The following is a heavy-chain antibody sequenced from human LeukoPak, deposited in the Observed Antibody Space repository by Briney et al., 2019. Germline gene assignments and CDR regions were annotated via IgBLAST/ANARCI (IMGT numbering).Heavy chain of an antibody. V-gene: IGHV1-24*01. J-gene: IGHJ4*02. CDR3: ATVAATLAGYYFDY. CDR2: FDPEDGET. Sequence: ASVKVSCKVSGYTLTELSMHWVRQAPGKGLEWMGGFDPEDGETIYAQKFQGRVTTTEDTSTDTAYMELSSLRSEDTAVYYCATVAATLAGYYFDYWGQGTLVTVSS. D-gene: IGHD2-15*01. CDR1: GYTLTELS.